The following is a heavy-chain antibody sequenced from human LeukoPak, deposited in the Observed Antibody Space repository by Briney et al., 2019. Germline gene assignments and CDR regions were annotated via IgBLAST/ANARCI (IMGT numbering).Heavy chain of an antibody. V-gene: IGHV3-48*04. J-gene: IGHJ6*03. D-gene: IGHD3-3*01. CDR2: ISSTASTI. Sequence: GGSLRLSCVASGFSLTTYTMNWVRQAPGKGLEWVSSISSTASTIYYADSVRGRFVISRDNAKNSLYLQMNSLRAEDTAVYYCAKGSKEVLFTRDHYMDVWGKGTTVTVSS. CDR3: AKGSKEVLFTRDHYMDV. CDR1: GFSLTTYT.